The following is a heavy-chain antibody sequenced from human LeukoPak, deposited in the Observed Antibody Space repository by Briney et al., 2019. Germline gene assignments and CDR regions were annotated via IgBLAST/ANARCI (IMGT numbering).Heavy chain of an antibody. V-gene: IGHV4-31*03. CDR3: ERVSYSKAHDY. J-gene: IGHJ4*02. D-gene: IGHD6-13*01. CDR1: GRSISSGGYY. CDR2: IYYSGST. Sequence: SETLSLTCTVSGRSISSGGYYWSWIRQHPGKGLEWIGYIYYSGSTYYNPSLKSRLTISVDTSKNQFSLKLSSVTAADTAVYYCERVSYSKAHDYWGQGTLVTVSS.